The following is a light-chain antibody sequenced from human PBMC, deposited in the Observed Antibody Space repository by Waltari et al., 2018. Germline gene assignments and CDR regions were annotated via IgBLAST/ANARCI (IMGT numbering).Light chain of an antibody. CDR2: YDT. Sequence: SYVVTQPPSLSVAPDETAKVTCGGFQIGDKSVHWYQQKPGQAPVLVTYYDTDRPSGIPERFSGSNSGNTATLTISGVEAGDEADYYCQVWDNDSGLVLFGGGTKVTVL. J-gene: IGLJ2*01. CDR3: QVWDNDSGLVL. V-gene: IGLV3-21*04. CDR1: QIGDKS.